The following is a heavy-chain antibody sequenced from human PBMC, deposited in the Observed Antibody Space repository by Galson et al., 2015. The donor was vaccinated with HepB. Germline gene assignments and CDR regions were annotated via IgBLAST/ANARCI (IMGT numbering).Heavy chain of an antibody. CDR2: IYPGDSDT. Sequence: QSGAEVKKPGESLKISCKGSGYSFTSYWIGWVRQMPGKGLEWMGIIYPGDSDTRYSPSFQGQVTISADKSISTAYLQWSSLKASDTAMYYCARWVHSYGVDHAFDIWGQGTMVTVSS. CDR1: GYSFTSYW. D-gene: IGHD5-18*01. V-gene: IGHV5-51*01. J-gene: IGHJ3*02. CDR3: ARWVHSYGVDHAFDI.